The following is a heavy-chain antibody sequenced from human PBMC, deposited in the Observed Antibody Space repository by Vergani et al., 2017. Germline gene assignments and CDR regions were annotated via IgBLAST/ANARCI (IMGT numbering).Heavy chain of an antibody. J-gene: IGHJ4*02. V-gene: IGHV3-30*02. CDR2: IQFDGSNQ. CDR3: AKHFRGWGIDY. Sequence: VQLVESGGGLVKPGGSLRLSCAASGFTLSNYDMQWIRQGPGKGLEFVAFIQFDGSNQYYADSVKVRFTLSRDFSKNTLYLQMNSLRTDDTATYYCAKHFRGWGIDYWGQGTQVIVSS. D-gene: IGHD3-16*01. CDR1: GFTLSNYD.